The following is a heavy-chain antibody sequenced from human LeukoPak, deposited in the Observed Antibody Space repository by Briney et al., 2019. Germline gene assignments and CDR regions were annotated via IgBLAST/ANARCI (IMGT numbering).Heavy chain of an antibody. CDR3: ARVEAAAVPDY. D-gene: IGHD6-13*01. CDR2: ISSSGSTI. CDR1: GFTFSYYY. Sequence: GGSLRLSCAASGFTFSYYYMSWVRQAPGKGLGGVSYISSSGSTIYYADSVKGRFTISRDNAKNSLYLQMNSLRAEGTAVYYCARVEAAAVPDYWGQGTLVTVSS. V-gene: IGHV3-11*01. J-gene: IGHJ4*02.